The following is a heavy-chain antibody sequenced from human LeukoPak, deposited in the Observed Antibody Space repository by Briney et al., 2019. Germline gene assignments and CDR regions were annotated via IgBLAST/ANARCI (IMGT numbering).Heavy chain of an antibody. D-gene: IGHD2-2*01. CDR1: GYTFTSYG. V-gene: IGHV1-18*01. Sequence: ASVKVSCKASGYTFTSYGISWVRQAPGQGLEWMGWISAYNGNTNYAQKLQGRVTMTTDTSTSTAYMELRSLRSDDTAVYYCARMRYCSSTSCLWEEDYYYGMDVWGQGTTVTVSS. J-gene: IGHJ6*02. CDR3: ARMRYCSSTSCLWEEDYYYGMDV. CDR2: ISAYNGNT.